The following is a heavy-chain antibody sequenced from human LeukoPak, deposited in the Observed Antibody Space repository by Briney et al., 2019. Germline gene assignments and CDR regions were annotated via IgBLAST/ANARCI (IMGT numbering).Heavy chain of an antibody. CDR2: IHPSGTM. CDR3: AREAERRVVN. D-gene: IGHD1-1*01. J-gene: IGHJ4*02. V-gene: IGHV4-38-2*02. Sequence: PSETLSLTCVVSGFSISSGYYWGWIRPPPGKGLEWIGNIHPSGTMFHNSSLNSRVTMSIDTSKNQFSLRLSSVTAVDTAVYCAREAERRVVNWGQGTLVTVSS. CDR1: GFSISSGYY.